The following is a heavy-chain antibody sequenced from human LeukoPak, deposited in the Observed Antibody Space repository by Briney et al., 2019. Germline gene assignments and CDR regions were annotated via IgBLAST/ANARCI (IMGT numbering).Heavy chain of an antibody. V-gene: IGHV4-30-4*01. J-gene: IGHJ6*02. CDR3: ARWRVVAAIQALYYYGMDV. D-gene: IGHD2-15*01. CDR1: GGSISSGDYY. CDR2: IYYSGST. Sequence: PSETLSLTCTVSGGSISSGDYYWSWIRQPPGKGLEWIGYIYYSGSTNYNPSLKSRVTISVDTSKNQFSLKLSSVTAADTAVYYCARWRVVAAIQALYYYGMDVWGQGTTVTVSS.